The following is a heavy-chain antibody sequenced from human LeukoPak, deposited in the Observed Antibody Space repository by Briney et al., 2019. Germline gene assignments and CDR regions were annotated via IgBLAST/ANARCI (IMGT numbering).Heavy chain of an antibody. V-gene: IGHV4-59*01. J-gene: IGHJ4*02. CDR3: ARDSLWFGGIDY. Sequence: SETLSLTCTDPGGSLSNSYWSWIRQPPRTGLEWIGYIYYSGSTNYNTSLTSRVTISVDTSKNQFSLKLSSVSAADTAVYYCARDSLWFGGIDYWGQGTLVTVSS. D-gene: IGHD3-10*01. CDR1: GGSLSNSY. CDR2: IYYSGST.